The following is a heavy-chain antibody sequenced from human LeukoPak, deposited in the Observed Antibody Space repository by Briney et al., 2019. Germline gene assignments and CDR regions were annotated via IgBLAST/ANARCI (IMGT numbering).Heavy chain of an antibody. CDR1: GFTFSSYE. D-gene: IGHD6-19*01. Sequence: GGSLRLSCAASGFTFSSYEMSWVRQAPGKGLEWVSYISSSGSTIYYADSVKGRFTISRDNAKNSLYLQMNSLRAEDTAVYYCASLPVRDDAFDIWRQGTMVTVSS. J-gene: IGHJ3*02. CDR3: ASLPVRDDAFDI. V-gene: IGHV3-48*03. CDR2: ISSSGSTI.